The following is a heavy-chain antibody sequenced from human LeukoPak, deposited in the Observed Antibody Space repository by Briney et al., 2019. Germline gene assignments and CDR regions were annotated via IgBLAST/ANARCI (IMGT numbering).Heavy chain of an antibody. V-gene: IGHV3-23*01. Sequence: PGGSLRLSCAASGFTFSSYAMGWVRQAPGKGLEWVSAISGSGGSTYYADSVKGRFTISRDNSKNTLYLQMNSLRAEDTAVYYCAKDQNVAVTTGKVDYWGQGALVTVSS. CDR1: GFTFSSYA. CDR3: AKDQNVAVTTGKVDY. D-gene: IGHD4-17*01. CDR2: ISGSGGST. J-gene: IGHJ4*02.